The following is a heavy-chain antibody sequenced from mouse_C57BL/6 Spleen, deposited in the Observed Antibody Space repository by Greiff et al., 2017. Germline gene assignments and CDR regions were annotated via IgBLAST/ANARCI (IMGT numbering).Heavy chain of an antibody. Sequence: EVQLQQSGPELVKPGASVKISCKASGYTFTDYYMNWVKQSHGKSLEWIGDINPNNGGTSYNQKFKGKATLTVDKSSSTAYMELRSLTSEDSAVYYCASSTAQVYYAMDYWGQGTSVTVSS. V-gene: IGHV1-26*01. D-gene: IGHD3-2*02. CDR3: ASSTAQVYYAMDY. CDR1: GYTFTDYY. CDR2: INPNNGGT. J-gene: IGHJ4*01.